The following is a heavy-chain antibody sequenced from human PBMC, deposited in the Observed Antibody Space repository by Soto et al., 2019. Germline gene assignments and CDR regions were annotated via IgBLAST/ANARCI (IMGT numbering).Heavy chain of an antibody. V-gene: IGHV3-7*01. Sequence: SCAPSGFTFSIYWMSGVRQTPGRGLEWVANIKKDGSEKYYVDSVKGRFTISRDNAKNSLYLQMNSLRAEDTAVYYCARDRYSYYDFWSGSLPYYYYGMDVWGQGTTVTVSS. CDR3: ARDRYSYYDFWSGSLPYYYYGMDV. CDR2: IKKDGSEK. D-gene: IGHD3-3*01. CDR1: GFTFSIYW. J-gene: IGHJ6*02.